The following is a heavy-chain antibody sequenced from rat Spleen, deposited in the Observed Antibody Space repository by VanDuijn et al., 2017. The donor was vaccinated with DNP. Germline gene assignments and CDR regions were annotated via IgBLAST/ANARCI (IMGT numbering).Heavy chain of an antibody. CDR2: ITYSGGST. D-gene: IGHD1-7*01. CDR3: ASHETTGISWFAY. CDR1: GFPFSNYD. Sequence: EVQLVESGGGLVQPGRSLKLSCAASGFPFSNYDMAWVRQAPTKGLEWVSSITYSGGSTYYRDSVKGRFTISRDNAKTTLYLQMDSLRSEDTAIYYCASHETTGISWFAYWGPGTLVTVSS. J-gene: IGHJ3*01. V-gene: IGHV5-25*01.